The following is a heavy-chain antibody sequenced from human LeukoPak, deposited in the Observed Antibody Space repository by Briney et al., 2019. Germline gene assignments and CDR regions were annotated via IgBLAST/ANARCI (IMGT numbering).Heavy chain of an antibody. Sequence: AGGPLSLSCAASGFPFPTYAMNWFRKPPGKGLDRVSAISGSGGSTYYADSVKGRFTISRDNSKTTLYLQVNSLRAEDTAVYYCAKDFAVYSTSYYDYWGQGALVIASS. CDR3: AKDFAVYSTSYYDY. V-gene: IGHV3-23*01. CDR1: GFPFPTYA. D-gene: IGHD6-13*01. CDR2: ISGSGGST. J-gene: IGHJ4*02.